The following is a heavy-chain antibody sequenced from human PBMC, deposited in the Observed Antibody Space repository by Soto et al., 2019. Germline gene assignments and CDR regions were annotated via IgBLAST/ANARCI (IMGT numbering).Heavy chain of an antibody. J-gene: IGHJ3*02. D-gene: IGHD6-13*01. Sequence: GASVKVSCKASGYTFTGYYMHWVRQAPGQGLEWMGWINPNSGGTNYAQKFQGWVTMTRDTSISTAYMELSRLRSDDTAVYYCARDLAAAGTQSAFDIWGQGTMVT. CDR2: INPNSGGT. CDR1: GYTFTGYY. CDR3: ARDLAAAGTQSAFDI. V-gene: IGHV1-2*04.